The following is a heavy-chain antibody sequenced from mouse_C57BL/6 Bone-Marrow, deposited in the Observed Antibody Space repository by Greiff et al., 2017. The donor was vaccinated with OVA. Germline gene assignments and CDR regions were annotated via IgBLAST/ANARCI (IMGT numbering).Heavy chain of an antibody. V-gene: IGHV1-50*01. CDR1: GYTFTSYW. D-gene: IGHD2-12*01. Sequence: QVQLQQPGAELVKPGASVKLSCKASGYTFTSYWMQWVKQRPGQGLEWIGEIDPSDSYTNYNQKFKGKATLTVDTSSSTAYMQLSSLTSEDSAVYYCARGGYCYPYIDYWGQGTTLTVSS. J-gene: IGHJ2*01. CDR3: ARGGYCYPYIDY. CDR2: IDPSDSYT.